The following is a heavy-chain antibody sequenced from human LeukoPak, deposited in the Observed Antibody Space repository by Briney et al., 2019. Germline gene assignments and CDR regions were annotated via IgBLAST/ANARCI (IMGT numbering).Heavy chain of an antibody. J-gene: IGHJ4*02. V-gene: IGHV3-20*04. CDR3: ARELYSSSSFYFDY. Sequence: GGSLRLSCAASGFTFDDYGMSWVRQAPGKGLEWVSGINWNGGSTTYADSVRGRFTISRDNAKNSLYLQMSSLRAEDTAVYYCARELYSSSSFYFDYWGQGTLVTVSS. CDR2: INWNGGST. D-gene: IGHD6-6*01. CDR1: GFTFDDYG.